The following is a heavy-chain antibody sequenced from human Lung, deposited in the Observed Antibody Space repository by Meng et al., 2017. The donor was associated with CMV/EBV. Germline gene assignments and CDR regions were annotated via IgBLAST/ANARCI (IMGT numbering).Heavy chain of an antibody. CDR3: ARSGYCSSTSCDNWFDP. CDR1: GYSFTSYW. Sequence: GESLKISCKGSGYSFTSYWIGWVRQMPGKGLEWMGIIYPGDSDTRYSPSFQGQVTISADKSISTAYLQWSSLKASVTAMYYCARSGYCSSTSCDNWFDPWGQGTLVXVSS. D-gene: IGHD2-2*03. CDR2: IYPGDSDT. V-gene: IGHV5-51*01. J-gene: IGHJ5*02.